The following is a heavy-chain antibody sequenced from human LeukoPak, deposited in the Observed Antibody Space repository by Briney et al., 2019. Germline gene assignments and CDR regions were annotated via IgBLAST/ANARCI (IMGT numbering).Heavy chain of an antibody. J-gene: IGHJ4*02. CDR3: VKGETAVAGGAFDY. CDR1: GFTFNDYA. D-gene: IGHD6-19*01. CDR2: ISWNSGSL. Sequence: GRSLRLSCAASGFTFNDYAMHWVRQAPGKGLEWVSGISWNSGSLVYAGSVKGRFTVSRDNAKNSLYLQMNSLRAEDMDLYYCVKGETAVAGGAFDYWGQGTLVTVSS. V-gene: IGHV3-9*03.